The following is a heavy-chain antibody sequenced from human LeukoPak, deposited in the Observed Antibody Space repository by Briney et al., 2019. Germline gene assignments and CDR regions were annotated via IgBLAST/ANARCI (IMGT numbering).Heavy chain of an antibody. CDR3: AIPPRYGSSTSCPYYYYYGMDV. Sequence: SVKVSCKASGGTVSSYAISWVRQATGQGLEWMGGIIPIFGTANYAQKFQGRVTMTADESTSTAYMELSSLRSEDTAVYYCAIPPRYGSSTSCPYYYYYGMDVWAKGPRSPSP. CDR2: IIPIFGTA. J-gene: IGHJ6*02. CDR1: GGTVSSYA. D-gene: IGHD2-2*01. V-gene: IGHV1-69*01.